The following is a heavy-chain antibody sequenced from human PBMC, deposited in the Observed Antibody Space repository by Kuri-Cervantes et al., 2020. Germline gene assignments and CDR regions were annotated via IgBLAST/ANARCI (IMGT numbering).Heavy chain of an antibody. Sequence: GGSLRLSCAASGFTFSSYGMHWVRQAPGKGLEWVAVISNDGSNKYYADSVKGRFTISRDNSKNTLYLQMNSLRAEDTAVYYCAKDRWTSSPAQPLDYWGQGTLVTVSS. D-gene: IGHD4-23*01. CDR2: ISNDGSNK. J-gene: IGHJ4*02. V-gene: IGHV3-30*18. CDR3: AKDRWTSSPAQPLDY. CDR1: GFTFSSYG.